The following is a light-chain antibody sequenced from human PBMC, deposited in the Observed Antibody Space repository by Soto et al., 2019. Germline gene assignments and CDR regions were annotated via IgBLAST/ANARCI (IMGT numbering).Light chain of an antibody. V-gene: IGKV1-39*01. J-gene: IGKJ1*01. Sequence: DIQMTQSPSSLSASVGDRVTITCRASQSISNYLNWYQQKPGKAPKLLMYAASSLQSVVPSRFVGSGSGTDFTLTISSLQPEDFATYYCQQSYSTPRTFGQGTKVEIK. CDR1: QSISNY. CDR3: QQSYSTPRT. CDR2: AAS.